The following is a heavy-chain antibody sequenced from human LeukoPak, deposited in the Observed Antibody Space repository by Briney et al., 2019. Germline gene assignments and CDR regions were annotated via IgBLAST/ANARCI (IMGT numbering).Heavy chain of an antibody. CDR3: ARDRYGVRSGSCDY. CDR1: GYTFTTYG. CDR2: ISGDNGAT. Sequence: GASVKVSCKASGYTFTTYGISWVRQAPGQGLECLGWISGDNGATNYAQNLQGRVTMTTDTSTSTAYMELRSLTSDDTAVYYCARDRYGVRSGSCDYWGQGTLVTVSS. D-gene: IGHD1-26*01. J-gene: IGHJ4*02. V-gene: IGHV1-18*01.